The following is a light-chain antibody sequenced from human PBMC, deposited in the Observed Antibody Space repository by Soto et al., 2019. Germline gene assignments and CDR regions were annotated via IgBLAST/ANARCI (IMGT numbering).Light chain of an antibody. V-gene: IGKV3D-15*01. CDR2: DIF. J-gene: IGKJ4*01. CDR1: QSVSSN. CDR3: QQYNSWPLT. Sequence: MPQSPAKRTLSRGEGCTLYCRASQSVSSNLAWYQQKPGQAPRLLIYDIFTRATGVPTRISGSGSGTEFTLTISSLQSEDFAVYYCQQYNSWPLTFGGGTKVDIK.